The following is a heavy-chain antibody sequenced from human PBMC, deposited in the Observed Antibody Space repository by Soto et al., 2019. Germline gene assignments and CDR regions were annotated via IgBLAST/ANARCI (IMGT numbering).Heavy chain of an antibody. CDR2: IYHSGST. J-gene: IGHJ4*02. D-gene: IGHD1-26*01. CDR3: AAGGGPPRYY. CDR1: GGSISSGGYS. V-gene: IGHV4-30-2*01. Sequence: QLQLQESGSGLVKPSQTLSLTCAVSGGSISSGGYSWSWIRQPPGKGLEWIGYIYHSGSTYYNPSLKSRVTIAVDRTKNQFSLKLSSATAADTAVYYCAAGGGPPRYYWGQGTLVTVSS.